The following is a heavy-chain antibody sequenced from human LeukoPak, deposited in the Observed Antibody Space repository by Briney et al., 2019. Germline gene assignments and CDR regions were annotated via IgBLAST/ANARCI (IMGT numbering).Heavy chain of an antibody. V-gene: IGHV4-31*03. CDR2: IYYSGST. CDR3: ARETRSALSFDY. D-gene: IGHD2/OR15-2a*01. CDR1: GGSISRGGYY. Sequence: LSLTCTAYGGSISRGGYYSSWIRQHPGKGLEWIGYIYYSGSTYYNPSLKSRVTISVDTSKNQFSLKLSSVTAADTALYYCARETRSALSFDYWGQGTLVTVSS. J-gene: IGHJ4*02.